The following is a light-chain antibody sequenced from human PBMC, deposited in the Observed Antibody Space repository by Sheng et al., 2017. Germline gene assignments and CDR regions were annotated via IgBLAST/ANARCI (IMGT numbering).Light chain of an antibody. Sequence: SSELTQDPAVSVALGQTVRITCQGDSLRRYYASWYQQKPGQAPVLVFYGKNNRPSGIPDRFSGSSSGNTASLTITGAQAEDEADYYCNSRDTSDNHVLFGGGTKLTVL. CDR3: NSRDTSDNHVL. J-gene: IGLJ2*01. CDR2: GKN. CDR1: SLRRYY. V-gene: IGLV3-19*01.